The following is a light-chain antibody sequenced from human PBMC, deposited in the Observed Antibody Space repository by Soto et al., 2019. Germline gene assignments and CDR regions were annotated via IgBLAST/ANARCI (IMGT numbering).Light chain of an antibody. CDR3: QQYKNGWT. CDR2: GAS. J-gene: IGKJ1*01. CDR1: QSVSSN. Sequence: EIVMTQSPATLSVSPGERATLSCRASQSVSSNLAWYQQKPGQAPRLLIYGASTRATGIPAKFSGGGSGTEFTLTISSLQYEDFAIYYCQQYKNGWTFGQGTKVEIK. V-gene: IGKV3-15*01.